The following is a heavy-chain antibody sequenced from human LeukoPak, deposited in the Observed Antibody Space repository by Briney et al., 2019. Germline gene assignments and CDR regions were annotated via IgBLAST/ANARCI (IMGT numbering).Heavy chain of an antibody. V-gene: IGHV3-23*01. CDR3: AKVRHYYGSGSYYKAPPPHAFDI. CDR2: ISGSGGST. D-gene: IGHD3-10*01. Sequence: GGSLRLSCAASGFTFSSYAMSWVRQAPGKGLEWVSAISGSGGSTYYADSVKGRFTISRDNSKNTLYLQMNSLRAEDTAVYYCAKVRHYYGSGSYYKAPPPHAFDIWGQGTMVTVSS. CDR1: GFTFSSYA. J-gene: IGHJ3*02.